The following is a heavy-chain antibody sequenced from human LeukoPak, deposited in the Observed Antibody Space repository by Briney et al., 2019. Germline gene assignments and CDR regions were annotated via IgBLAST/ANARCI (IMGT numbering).Heavy chain of an antibody. J-gene: IGHJ4*02. V-gene: IGHV4-59*11. CDR2: IYYSGST. Sequence: SETLSLTCTVSGGSISSHYWSWIRQPPGKGLEWIGYIYYSGSTNYNPSLKSRVTISVDTSKNQFSLKLSSVTAADTAVYYCARLYYYDSSGLDYWGQGTLVTVCS. CDR1: GGSISSHY. D-gene: IGHD3-22*01. CDR3: ARLYYYDSSGLDY.